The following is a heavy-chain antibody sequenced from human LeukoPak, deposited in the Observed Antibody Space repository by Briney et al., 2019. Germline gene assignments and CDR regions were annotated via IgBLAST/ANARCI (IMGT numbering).Heavy chain of an antibody. CDR3: ARAGYYDFWSGYYDAFDI. D-gene: IGHD3-3*01. CDR2: IYHSGST. J-gene: IGHJ3*02. CDR1: GYSISSGYY. V-gene: IGHV4-38-2*02. Sequence: SETLSLTCSVSGYSISSGYYWGWIRQSPGKGPEWIGSIYHSGSTYYNPSLKSRVTISVDTSKNQFSLKLSSVTAADTAVYYCARAGYYDFWSGYYDAFDIWGQGTMVTVSS.